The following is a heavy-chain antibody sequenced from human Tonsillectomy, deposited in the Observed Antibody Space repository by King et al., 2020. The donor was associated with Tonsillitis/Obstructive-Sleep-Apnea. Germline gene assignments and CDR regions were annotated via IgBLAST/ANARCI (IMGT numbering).Heavy chain of an antibody. CDR2: ITWNSGTI. CDR1: GFTFDDYA. Sequence: VQLVESGGGLVQPGRSLRLSCAASGFTFDDYAMHWVRQAPGKGLEWVAGITWNSGTIGYADSVKGRFTISRDNAKNSLYLQMNSLRAEDTALYYCAKDIHWIGYCSSTSCYWDGFDIWGQGTGVIVSS. CDR3: AKDIHWIGYCSSTSCYWDGFDI. J-gene: IGHJ3*02. D-gene: IGHD2-2*01. V-gene: IGHV3-9*01.